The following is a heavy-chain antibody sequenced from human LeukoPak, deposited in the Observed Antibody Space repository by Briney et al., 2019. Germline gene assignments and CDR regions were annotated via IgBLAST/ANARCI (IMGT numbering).Heavy chain of an antibody. CDR1: GFTFSSYS. J-gene: IGHJ3*02. Sequence: GGSLRLSCAASGFTFSSYSMNWVRQAPGKGLEWVSSISSSSGNIYYADSVKGRFTISRDNAKNSLYLQMNSLRAEDTAVYYCASVSGPDVLSGPAAVFDIWRHDTMLTVSS. CDR3: ASVSGPDVLSGPAAVFDI. V-gene: IGHV3-21*01. CDR2: ISSSSGNI. D-gene: IGHD3-16*01.